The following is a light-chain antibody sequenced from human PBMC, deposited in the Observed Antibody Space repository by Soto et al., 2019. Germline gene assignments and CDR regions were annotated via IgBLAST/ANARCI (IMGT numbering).Light chain of an antibody. CDR3: QQYHSYPLT. CDR2: AAA. J-gene: IGKJ4*01. Sequence: DIQMTQSPSSLSASVGDTVTITCRASQGISNHLAWFQHKPGKAPKALIHAAASLQSGVSSKFSGSGFGTDFPLTITSLQPDDSATYCQQYHSYPLTFAGGTKVEIK. V-gene: IGKV1-16*02. CDR1: QGISNH.